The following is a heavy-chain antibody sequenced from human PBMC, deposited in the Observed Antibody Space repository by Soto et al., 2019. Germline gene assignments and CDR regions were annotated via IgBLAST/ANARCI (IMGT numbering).Heavy chain of an antibody. CDR1: GGSISSSSYY. J-gene: IGHJ4*02. CDR2: IYYSGST. V-gene: IGHV4-39*01. CDR3: ARFGITGTTKAIDY. D-gene: IGHD1-7*01. Sequence: PSETLSLTCTVSGGSISSSSYYWGWIRQPPGKGLEWIGSIYYSGSTYYNPSLKSRVTISVDTSKNQFSLKLSSVTAADTAVYYCARFGITGTTKAIDYWGQGTLVTVSS.